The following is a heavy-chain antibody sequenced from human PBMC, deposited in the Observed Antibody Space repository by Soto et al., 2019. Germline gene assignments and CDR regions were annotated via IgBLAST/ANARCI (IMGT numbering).Heavy chain of an antibody. CDR1: GFTFSSYW. V-gene: IGHV3-7*05. D-gene: IGHD3-22*01. CDR2: IKQDGSEK. J-gene: IGHJ3*02. CDR3: ARAPTYYYDSSALRSAFDI. Sequence: GGSLRLSCAASGFTFSSYWMSWVRQAPGKGREWVANIKQDGSEKYYVDSVKGRFTISRDNAKNSQYLQMNSQRAEDTAVYYCARAPTYYYDSSALRSAFDIWGQGTMVTVSS.